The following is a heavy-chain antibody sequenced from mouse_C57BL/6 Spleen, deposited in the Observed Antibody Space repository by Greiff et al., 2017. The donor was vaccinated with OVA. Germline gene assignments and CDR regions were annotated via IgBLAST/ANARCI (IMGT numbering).Heavy chain of an antibody. CDR1: GYTFTSYW. CDR3: ARDGYPSFAY. CDR2: INPSSGYT. V-gene: IGHV1-7*01. Sequence: VQIQENGAELAKPGASVKLSCKASGYTFTSYWMHWVKQRPGQGLEWIGYINPSSGYTKYNQKFKDKATLTADRSSHTAYMQLSSLTYEDSAVYCCARDGYPSFAYWGQGTLVTVSA. J-gene: IGHJ3*01. D-gene: IGHD2-3*01.